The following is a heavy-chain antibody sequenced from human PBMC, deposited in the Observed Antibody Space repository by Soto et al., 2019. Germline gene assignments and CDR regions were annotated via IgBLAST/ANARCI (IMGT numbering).Heavy chain of an antibody. CDR3: VRRDRSGFSYWLDT. V-gene: IGHV4-31*03. D-gene: IGHD3-22*01. Sequence: SETLSLTCTVSGGSISDGYYWSWIRQHPGKGLEWIGSISDSGSTSYNPSLKSRLTISVDTSKNQFSLNLRSVTAADTAVYYCVRRDRSGFSYWLDTWGQGTLVTVSS. CDR2: ISDSGST. J-gene: IGHJ5*02. CDR1: GGSISDGYY.